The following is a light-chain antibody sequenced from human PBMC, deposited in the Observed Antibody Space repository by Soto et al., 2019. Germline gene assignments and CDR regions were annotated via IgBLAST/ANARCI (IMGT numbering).Light chain of an antibody. CDR1: QSISSW. J-gene: IGKJ5*01. CDR3: QQSYSTPIT. Sequence: DIQMTQSTSTLSASVGDRVTITCRASQSISSWLAWYQQKPGKAPKLLIYAASSLQSGVPSRFSGSGSGTDFTLTISSLQPEDFATFYCQQSYSTPITFGHGTRLEIK. V-gene: IGKV1-39*01. CDR2: AAS.